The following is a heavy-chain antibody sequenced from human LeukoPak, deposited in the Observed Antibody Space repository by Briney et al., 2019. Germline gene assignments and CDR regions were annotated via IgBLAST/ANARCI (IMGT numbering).Heavy chain of an antibody. CDR1: GFTFSNAW. J-gene: IGHJ4*02. CDR2: IKTKTNGGTT. V-gene: IGHV3-15*01. CDR3: TTDLYGGNEFDY. D-gene: IGHD2-15*01. Sequence: GGSLRLSCAASGFTFSNAWMSWVRQAPGKGLEWVGRIKTKTNGGTTDYAAPVKGRFTISRDDSKNTLYLQVNSLKTEDTAVYYCTTDLYGGNEFDYWGQGTLVTVSS.